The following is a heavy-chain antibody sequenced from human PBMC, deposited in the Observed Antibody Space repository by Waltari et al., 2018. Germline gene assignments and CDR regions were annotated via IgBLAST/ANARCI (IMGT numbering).Heavy chain of an antibody. V-gene: IGHV3-21*01. CDR1: GFTFSSYS. CDR3: ARARALEPPDY. Sequence: EVQLVESGGGLVKPGGSLRLSCAASGFTFSSYSMNWVRQAPGKGLEWVSDISRSSRYIYYADSGKGRFTISRDNAKNSLYLQMNSLRAEDTAVYYCARARALEPPDYWGQGTLVTVSS. CDR2: ISRSSRYI. J-gene: IGHJ4*02.